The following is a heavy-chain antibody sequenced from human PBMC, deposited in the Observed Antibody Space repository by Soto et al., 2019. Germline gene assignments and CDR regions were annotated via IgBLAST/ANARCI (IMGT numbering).Heavy chain of an antibody. V-gene: IGHV4-59*01. D-gene: IGHD3-9*01. CDR2: IHYNGNT. CDR1: GDSISSYS. Sequence: SETLSLTCTVSGDSISSYSWSWIRQPPGKGLEWIGNIHYNGNTKYSPSLKSRVTMSVDTSKNHFSLKLISVTTADTAVYYCARHSPDFDWLSQFDYWGQGTLVTVSS. J-gene: IGHJ4*02. CDR3: ARHSPDFDWLSQFDY.